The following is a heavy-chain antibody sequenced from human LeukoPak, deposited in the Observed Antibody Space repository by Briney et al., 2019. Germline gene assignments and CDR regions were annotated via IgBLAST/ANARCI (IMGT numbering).Heavy chain of an antibody. V-gene: IGHV3-53*01. CDR3: AKDPDCTSGVCYTFFDY. CDR1: GFNVSSNH. J-gene: IGHJ4*02. CDR2: IYISGNT. Sequence: GGPLRLSCAASGFNVSSNHMSWVRQAPGMGLEWVSLIYISGNTDYADSVKGRFTISRDNSKNTLYLQMNSLRAEDTAVYYCAKDPDCTSGVCYTFFDYWGQGTLVTVSS. D-gene: IGHD2-8*01.